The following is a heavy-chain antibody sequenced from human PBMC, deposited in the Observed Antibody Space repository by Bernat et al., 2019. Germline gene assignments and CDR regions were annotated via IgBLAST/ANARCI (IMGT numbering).Heavy chain of an antibody. CDR2: IRSKANSYAT. Sequence: VQLVESGGGVVQPGRSLKLSCAASGFTFSGSAMHWVRQASGNGLEWVGRIRSKANSYATAYAASVKGRFTMSREDSKNTAYLQMNSLKTEDTAVYYCTRRFMAAAGTGGFYWGQGTLVTVSS. J-gene: IGHJ4*02. V-gene: IGHV3-73*01. D-gene: IGHD6-13*01. CDR1: GFTFSGSA. CDR3: TRRFMAAAGTGGFY.